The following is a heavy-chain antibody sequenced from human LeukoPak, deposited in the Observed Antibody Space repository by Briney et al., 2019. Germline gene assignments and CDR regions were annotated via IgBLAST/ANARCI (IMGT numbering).Heavy chain of an antibody. CDR1: GGSISSYY. D-gene: IGHD2-15*01. CDR2: IYYRGSN. CDR3: GRGGSGGRCYGRLCWFYR. V-gene: IGHV4-59*01. J-gene: IGHJ5*02. Sequence: PSETLSLNCTVTGGSISSYYWGSIRQPPGNGLEWIGYIYYRGSNNYNPSLKTRDTISVDTPKNHFSAKLSAVTAGDAPVFSWGRGGSGGRCYGRLCWFYRWNQGSLVTVS.